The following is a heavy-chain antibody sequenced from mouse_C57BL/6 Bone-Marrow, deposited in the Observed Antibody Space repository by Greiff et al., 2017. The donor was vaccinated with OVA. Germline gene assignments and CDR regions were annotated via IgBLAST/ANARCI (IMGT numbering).Heavy chain of an antibody. J-gene: IGHJ1*03. Sequence: VQLQQSGAELVKPGASVKLSCKASGYTFTSYWMHWVKQRPGRGLEWIGRIDPNSGGTKYNEKFKSKATLTVDKPSSTAYMQLSSLTSEDSAVYYCARDYGSSYSYWYFDVWGTGTTVTVSS. CDR2: IDPNSGGT. V-gene: IGHV1-72*01. CDR1: GYTFTSYW. CDR3: ARDYGSSYSYWYFDV. D-gene: IGHD1-1*01.